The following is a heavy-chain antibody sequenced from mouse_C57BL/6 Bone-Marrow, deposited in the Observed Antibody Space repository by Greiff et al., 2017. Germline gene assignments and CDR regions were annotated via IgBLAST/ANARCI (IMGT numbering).Heavy chain of an antibody. CDR3: ASPSSDGYYGYFDV. V-gene: IGHV1-82*01. J-gene: IGHJ1*03. Sequence: QVQLKESGPELVKPGASVKISCKASGYAFSSSWMNWVKQRPGQGLEWIGRIYPGDGDTNYNGKFKGKATLTADKSSSTAYMQLSSLTSEDSAVYFWASPSSDGYYGYFDVWGTGTTVTVSA. D-gene: IGHD2-3*01. CDR2: IYPGDGDT. CDR1: GYAFSSSW.